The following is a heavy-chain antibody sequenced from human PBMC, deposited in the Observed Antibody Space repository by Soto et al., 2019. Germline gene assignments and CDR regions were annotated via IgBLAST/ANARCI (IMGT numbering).Heavy chain of an antibody. Sequence: PGGSLRLSCAASGFSFISYSMSWVRQAPGKGLEWVSYISNSGSVIHDADSVKGRFTISRDNAKNSLSLQMNSLRDEDTALYYCVRVYASRDSSARGWFDPWGPGTLVTVSS. V-gene: IGHV3-48*02. CDR3: VRVYASRDSSARGWFDP. D-gene: IGHD6-13*01. J-gene: IGHJ5*02. CDR1: GFSFISYS. CDR2: ISNSGSVI.